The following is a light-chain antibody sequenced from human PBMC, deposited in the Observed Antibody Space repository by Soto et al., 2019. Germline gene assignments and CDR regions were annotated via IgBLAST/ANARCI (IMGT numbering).Light chain of an antibody. CDR3: QQSYDTPFT. CDR2: AAS. CDR1: QSISTY. V-gene: IGKV1-39*01. J-gene: IGKJ3*01. Sequence: DIQMTQSPSSLSASVGDRVTITCRASQSISTYLSWYQQKPGQAPKLLINAASRLERGVPSRFSGSGSVTDFALTVSSLQPEDFATYYFQQSYDTPFTFGPGTKVETK.